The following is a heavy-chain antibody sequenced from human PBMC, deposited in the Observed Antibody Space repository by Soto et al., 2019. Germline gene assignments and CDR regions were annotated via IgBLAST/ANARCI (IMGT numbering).Heavy chain of an antibody. CDR2: IKQDGSEK. CDR3: ARGFTRGEPYSYAFDI. D-gene: IGHD5-18*01. CDR1: GFTFSSYW. J-gene: IGHJ3*02. V-gene: IGHV3-7*01. Sequence: GGSLRLSCVASGFTFSSYWMSWVRQAPGKGLEWVANIKQDGSEKYYVDSVKGRFTITRDNAKNSLYLQMNSLRAEDTAVYYCARGFTRGEPYSYAFDIWGQGTMVTVSS.